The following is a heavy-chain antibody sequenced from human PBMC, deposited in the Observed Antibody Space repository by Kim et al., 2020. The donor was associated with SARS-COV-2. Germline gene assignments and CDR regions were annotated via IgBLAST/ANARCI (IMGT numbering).Heavy chain of an antibody. D-gene: IGHD6-13*01. CDR3: VRTSSTTWYRPPDRYFHL. J-gene: IGHJ2*01. CDR1: GDTFSGNV. Sequence: SVKVSCKAFGDTFSGNVISWVRQAPGLGLEWMGGIIPQFGSANYAQKFQGRVSITADDSTNTVYMDLNSLRSDDTAVYYCVRTSSTTWYRPPDRYFHLLGRDTLITVSS. CDR2: IIPQFGSA. V-gene: IGHV1-69*13.